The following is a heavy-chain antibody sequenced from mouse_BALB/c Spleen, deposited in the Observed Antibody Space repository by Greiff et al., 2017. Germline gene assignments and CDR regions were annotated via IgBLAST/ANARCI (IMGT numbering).Heavy chain of an antibody. CDR2: IDPANGNT. D-gene: IGHD5-1*01. CDR1: GFNIKDTY. Sequence: EVKLQESGAELVKPGASVKLSCTASGFNIKDTYMHWVKQRPEQGLEWIGRIDPANGNTKYDPKFQGKATITADTSSNTAFLQLSSLASEDTAVYYCARYLYAMDYWGQGTSVTVSS. CDR3: ARYLYAMDY. V-gene: IGHV14-3*02. J-gene: IGHJ4*01.